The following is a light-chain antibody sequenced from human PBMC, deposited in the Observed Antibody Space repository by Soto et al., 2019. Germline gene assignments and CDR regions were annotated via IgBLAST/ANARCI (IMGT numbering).Light chain of an antibody. CDR1: SSNIGNNY. CDR3: GTWDSSLSVV. CDR2: ENN. J-gene: IGLJ2*01. V-gene: IGLV1-51*02. Sequence: QSVLTQPPSESADPGQKVTISCSGSSSNIGNNYVSWYQQLPGTAPKLLIYENNKRPSGIPDRFSGSKSGTSATLGITGLQTGDEADYYCGTWDSSLSVVFGGGTKLTVL.